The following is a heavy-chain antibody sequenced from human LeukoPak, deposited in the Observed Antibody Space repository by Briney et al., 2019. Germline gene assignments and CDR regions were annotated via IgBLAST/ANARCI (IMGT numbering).Heavy chain of an antibody. CDR3: VRRFEGGNYGMDV. Sequence: GGSLRLSCAASGFTFSDYYMSWIRQAPGKGLEWVGRIKSKTDGGTTDYAAPVKGRFTISRDDSKNTLYLQMNSLKIEDTAVYYCVRRFEGGNYGMDVWGQGTTVIVSS. V-gene: IGHV3-15*01. CDR2: IKSKTDGGTT. CDR1: GFTFSDYY. D-gene: IGHD1-26*01. J-gene: IGHJ6*02.